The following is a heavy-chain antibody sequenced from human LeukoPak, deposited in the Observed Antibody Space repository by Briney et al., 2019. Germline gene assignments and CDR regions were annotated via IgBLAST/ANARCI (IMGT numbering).Heavy chain of an antibody. Sequence: RGSLRLSCAASGFTFSSYWMSWVRQAPGKGLEWVANIKQDGSEKYYVDSVKGRFTISRDNAKNSLYLQMNSLRAEDTAVYYCARGHVLRFLEGIDYWGQGTLVTVSS. CDR1: GFTFSSYW. D-gene: IGHD3-3*01. CDR2: IKQDGSEK. J-gene: IGHJ4*02. V-gene: IGHV3-7*01. CDR3: ARGHVLRFLEGIDY.